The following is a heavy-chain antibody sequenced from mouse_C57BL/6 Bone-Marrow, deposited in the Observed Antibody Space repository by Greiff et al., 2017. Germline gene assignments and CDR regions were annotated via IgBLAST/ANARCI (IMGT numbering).Heavy chain of an antibody. CDR3: ARGPRGMDY. Sequence: VKLQQSGPELVKPGASVKISCKASGYSFTDYYMNWVKQSNGKSLEWIGVINPNYGPTSSNQTFKGKGTLTVDQSSSTAYMQLNSLTSEDSAVYNCARGPRGMDYWGQGTSVTVSS. CDR2: INPNYGPT. J-gene: IGHJ4*01. CDR1: GYSFTDYY. V-gene: IGHV1-39*01.